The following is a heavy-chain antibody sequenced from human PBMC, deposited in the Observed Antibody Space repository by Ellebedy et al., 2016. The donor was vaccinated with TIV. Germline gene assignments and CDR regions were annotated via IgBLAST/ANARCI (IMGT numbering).Heavy chain of an antibody. D-gene: IGHD2-2*01. V-gene: IGHV3-21*01. J-gene: IGHJ4*02. Sequence: GESLKISCAASGFTFSSHSMNWVRQSPGKGLEWVSSISSSITNIYYAASVEGRFTISRDNAENALYLQMSSLRAEDTAVYYCVRGSCSSTSCPDYWGQGTLVTVSS. CDR3: VRGSCSSTSCPDY. CDR2: ISSSITNI. CDR1: GFTFSSHS.